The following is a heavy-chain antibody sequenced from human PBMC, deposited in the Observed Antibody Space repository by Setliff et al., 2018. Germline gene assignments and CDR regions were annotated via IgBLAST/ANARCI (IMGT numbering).Heavy chain of an antibody. CDR3: ARSINGYQQRYDI. CDR1: GFAVSGDY. V-gene: IGHV3-53*01. CDR2: IYSDDART. J-gene: IGHJ4*02. Sequence: GGSLRLSCAASGFAVSGDYMSWVRQAPGKGLEWVGAIYSDDARTFHADSVKGRFTISRDNAKNTVYLQMNSLRVEDTAVYYCARSINGYQQRYDIWGQGALVTVSS. D-gene: IGHD3-22*01.